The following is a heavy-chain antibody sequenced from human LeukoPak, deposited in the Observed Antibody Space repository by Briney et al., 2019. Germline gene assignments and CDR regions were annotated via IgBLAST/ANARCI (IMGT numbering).Heavy chain of an antibody. D-gene: IGHD3-10*01. CDR3: ARAMVRGVIQY. CDR2: IYSGGST. Sequence: GGSLRLSCAASGFTFSSYGMSWVRQAPGKGLEWVSVIYSGGSTYYADSVKGRFTISRDNSKNTLYLQMNSLRAEDTAVYYCARAMVRGVIQYWGQGTLVTVSS. J-gene: IGHJ4*02. V-gene: IGHV3-53*01. CDR1: GFTFSSYG.